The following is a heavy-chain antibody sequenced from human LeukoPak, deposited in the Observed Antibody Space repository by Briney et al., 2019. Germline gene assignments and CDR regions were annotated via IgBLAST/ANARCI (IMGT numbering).Heavy chain of an antibody. V-gene: IGHV1-2*06. CDR3: ARDYGPYPGCSWFDP. J-gene: IGHJ5*02. CDR2: INCNGGGT. D-gene: IGHD2-21*01. Sequence: ASVRVSCKASGYTFTGYYIHWVRQAPGQGLEWMGRINCNGGGTSYAQKFQGRVTMTRDTSISTAYMELDRLTSDDTAVYYCARDYGPYPGCSWFDPWGQGTLVTVSS. CDR1: GYTFTGYY.